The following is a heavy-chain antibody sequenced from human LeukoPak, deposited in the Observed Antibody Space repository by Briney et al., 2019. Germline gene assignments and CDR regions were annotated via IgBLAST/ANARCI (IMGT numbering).Heavy chain of an antibody. V-gene: IGHV1-2*06. CDR3: ARDYGPYPGCSWFDP. J-gene: IGHJ5*02. CDR2: INCNGGGT. D-gene: IGHD2-21*01. Sequence: ASVRVSCKASGYTFTGYYIHWVRQAPGQGLEWMGRINCNGGGTSYAQKFQGRVTMTRDTSISTAYMELDRLTSDDTAVYYCARDYGPYPGCSWFDPWGQGTLVTVSS. CDR1: GYTFTGYY.